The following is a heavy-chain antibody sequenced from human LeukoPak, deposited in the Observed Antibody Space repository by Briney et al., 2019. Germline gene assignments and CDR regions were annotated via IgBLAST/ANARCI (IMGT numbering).Heavy chain of an antibody. Sequence: GGSLRLSCGASGFSFRNFWMSWIRQAPGKGLERVANMNPDGSATYYLDSVKGRFTISRDNAKTSVYLQMNSLRPDDTAVYYCARTLVEVPGHSDLFDFWGQGTLVTVSS. V-gene: IGHV3-7*01. CDR1: GFSFRNFW. CDR3: ARTLVEVPGHSDLFDF. J-gene: IGHJ4*02. CDR2: MNPDGSAT. D-gene: IGHD2-2*01.